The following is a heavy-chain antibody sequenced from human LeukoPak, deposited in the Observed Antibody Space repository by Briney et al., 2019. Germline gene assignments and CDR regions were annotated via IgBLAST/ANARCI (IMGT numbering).Heavy chain of an antibody. CDR3: ARETDFGVVTN. CDR1: GDSVSSNGAS. D-gene: IGHD3-3*01. CDR2: TYYRSKWYN. Sequence: SQTLSLTCDISGDSVSSNGASWTWIGQSPSRGLEWLGRTYYRSKWYNDYAVSVKSRTSINPDTSKNQFSLQLNSVTPEDTAVYYCARETDFGVVTNWGQGTLVTVSS. V-gene: IGHV6-1*01. J-gene: IGHJ4*02.